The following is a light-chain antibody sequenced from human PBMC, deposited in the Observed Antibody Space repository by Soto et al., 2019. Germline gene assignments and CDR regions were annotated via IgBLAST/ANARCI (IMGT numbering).Light chain of an antibody. Sequence: DIVMTQSPDSLAVSLGERATINCKSSQSVLYSSNNKNYLAWYQQKPGQPPKLLIYWASTRESVVPDRFSGSGSGTDFTLTISSLQAEDVAVYYCQQYYSTPRWTFGQGTKVEIK. CDR1: QSVLYSSNNKNY. V-gene: IGKV4-1*01. CDR2: WAS. J-gene: IGKJ1*01. CDR3: QQYYSTPRWT.